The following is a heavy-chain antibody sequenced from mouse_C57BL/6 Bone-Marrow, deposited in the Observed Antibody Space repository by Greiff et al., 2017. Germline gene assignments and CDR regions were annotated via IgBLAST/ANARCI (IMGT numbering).Heavy chain of an antibody. V-gene: IGHV1-19*01. CDR1: GYTFTDYY. CDR3: ARGAIVTYH. J-gene: IGHJ2*01. D-gene: IGHD2-5*01. Sequence: EVQLQQSGPVLVKPGASVKMSCKASGYTFTDYYMNWVKQSHGKSLEWIGVINPYNGGTSYNQKFKGKATLTVDKSSSTAYMELNSLTSEDSAVYYCARGAIVTYHWGQGTTLTVSS. CDR2: INPYNGGT.